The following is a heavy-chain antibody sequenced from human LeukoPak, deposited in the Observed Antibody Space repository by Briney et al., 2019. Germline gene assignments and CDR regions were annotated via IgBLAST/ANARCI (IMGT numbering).Heavy chain of an antibody. Sequence: GGSLRLSCAASGFTFSDYYMSCIRQAPGKGLEWVSYISSSSSYTNYADSVKGRFTISRDNAKNSLYLQMNSLRAGDTAVYYCARAQYRYYFDYWGQGTLVTVSS. CDR3: ARAQYRYYFDY. V-gene: IGHV3-11*05. CDR1: GFTFSDYY. CDR2: ISSSSSYT. D-gene: IGHD3-16*02. J-gene: IGHJ4*02.